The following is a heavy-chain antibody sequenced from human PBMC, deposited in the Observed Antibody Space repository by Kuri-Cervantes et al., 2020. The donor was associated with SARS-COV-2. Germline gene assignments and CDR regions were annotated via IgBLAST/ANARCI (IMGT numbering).Heavy chain of an antibody. D-gene: IGHD6-13*01. Sequence: SETLSLTCTVSGGSISSGDHYWSWIRQPPGKGLEWIGYMSYSGNTYYNPSLKSRVSISVDTSKNQFSLKLSSVTAADTAMYYCAREVVTAAGIWFDPWGQGTLVTVSS. J-gene: IGHJ5*02. CDR1: GGSISSGDHY. CDR2: MSYSGNT. CDR3: AREVVTAAGIWFDP. V-gene: IGHV4-30-4*08.